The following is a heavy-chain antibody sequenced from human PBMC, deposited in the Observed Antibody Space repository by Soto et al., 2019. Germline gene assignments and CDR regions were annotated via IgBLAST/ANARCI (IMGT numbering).Heavy chain of an antibody. CDR3: AREGLDYDFWSGYYKVPYYYYYMDV. D-gene: IGHD3-3*01. CDR2: IYYSGST. CDR1: GGSISSYY. J-gene: IGHJ6*03. Sequence: SETLSLTCTVSGGSISSYYWSWIRQPPGKGLEWIGYIYYSGSTNYNPSLKSRVTISVDTSKNQFSLKLSSVTAADTAVYYCAREGLDYDFWSGYYKVPYYYYYMDVWGKGTTVTVSS. V-gene: IGHV4-59*12.